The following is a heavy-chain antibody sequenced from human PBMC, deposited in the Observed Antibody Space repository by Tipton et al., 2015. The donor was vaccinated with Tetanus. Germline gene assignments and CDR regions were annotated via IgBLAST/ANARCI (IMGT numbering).Heavy chain of an antibody. V-gene: IGHV3-69-1*01. J-gene: IGHJ2*01. CDR1: GFTFSDYY. Sequence: SLRLSCAASGFTFSDYYMNWVRQAPGKGLEWVSSISSSSTIYYADSVKGRFTISRDNAKNSLCLQMNSLRAEDTAVYYCARVWGRGQLVTKPNWYFDLWGRGTLVTVSS. CDR3: ARVWGRGQLVTKPNWYFDL. CDR2: ISSSSTI. D-gene: IGHD6-6*01.